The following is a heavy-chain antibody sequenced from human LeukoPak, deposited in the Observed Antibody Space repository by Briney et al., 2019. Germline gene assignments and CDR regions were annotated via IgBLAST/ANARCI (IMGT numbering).Heavy chain of an antibody. CDR2: INPNSGGT. CDR1: GYTFTGYY. Sequence: ASVKVSCKASGYTFTGYYMHWVRQAPGQGLEWRGWINPNSGGTNYAQKFQGRVTMTRDTSISTAYMELSRLRSDDTAVYYCAGRGVYSYGYYYYYGMDVWGQGTTVTVSS. D-gene: IGHD5-18*01. CDR3: AGRGVYSYGYYYYYGMDV. J-gene: IGHJ6*02. V-gene: IGHV1-2*02.